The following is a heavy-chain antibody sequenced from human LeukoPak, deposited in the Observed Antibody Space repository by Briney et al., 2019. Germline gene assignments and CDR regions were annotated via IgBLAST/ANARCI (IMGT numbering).Heavy chain of an antibody. D-gene: IGHD6-13*01. CDR2: FWAHGRSQ. V-gene: IGHV3-33*01. J-gene: IGHJ4*02. CDR1: GFTLTHYG. Sequence: GGSLRHSCSASGFTLTHYGMHWIRQAPGKGLEWVAVFWAHGRSQYYSDSVKGRFTISRDTSTSTVHLQMDSLRAEDTAVYYCARDDDTSSHYSLFQYWGQGTRVTVAS. CDR3: ARDDDTSSHYSLFQY.